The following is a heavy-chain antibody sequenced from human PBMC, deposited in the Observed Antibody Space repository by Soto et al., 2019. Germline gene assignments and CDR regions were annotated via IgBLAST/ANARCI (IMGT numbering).Heavy chain of an antibody. CDR1: GGSISSSSYY. V-gene: IGHV4-39*01. CDR3: ARILTFYQDYYYYYYMDF. CDR2: IYYSGST. J-gene: IGHJ6*03. Sequence: SETLSLTCTVSGGSISSSSYYWGWIRQPPGKGLEWIGSIYYSGSTYYNPSLKSRVTISVDTSKNQFSLKLSSVTAADTAVYYCARILTFYQDYYYYYYMDFWGKGTTVTVSS. D-gene: IGHD3-9*01.